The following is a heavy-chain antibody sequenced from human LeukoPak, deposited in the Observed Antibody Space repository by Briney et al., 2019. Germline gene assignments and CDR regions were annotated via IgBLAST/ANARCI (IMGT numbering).Heavy chain of an antibody. CDR2: TSSDGNNE. D-gene: IGHD6-19*01. V-gene: IGHV3-30*18. CDR1: GFTLSSYV. Sequence: TGTSLRLSCVASGFTLSSYVMHWVRQAPGKGLEWVAVTSSDGNNEYYADSVKGRFTVSRDNSKNTVYLQMSNLRTEDTSVYYCAKDANYIAVAGSYFDHWGQGTLVTVSS. CDR3: AKDANYIAVAGSYFDH. J-gene: IGHJ4*02.